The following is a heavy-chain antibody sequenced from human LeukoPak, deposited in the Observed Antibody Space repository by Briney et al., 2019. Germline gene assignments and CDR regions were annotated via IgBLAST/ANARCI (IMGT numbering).Heavy chain of an antibody. V-gene: IGHV4-4*07. D-gene: IGHD2-21*02. CDR3: AREGASAYCGGDCYYYYYYYMDV. CDR1: GGSISSYY. J-gene: IGHJ6*03. Sequence: PSETLSLTCTVSGGSISSYYWSWIRQPAGKGLEWMGRIYTGGRTNSNPSLKSRVTLSVDTSKNPFSLKLSSVTAADTAVYYCAREGASAYCGGDCYYYYYYYMDVWGKGTTVTVSS. CDR2: IYTGGRT.